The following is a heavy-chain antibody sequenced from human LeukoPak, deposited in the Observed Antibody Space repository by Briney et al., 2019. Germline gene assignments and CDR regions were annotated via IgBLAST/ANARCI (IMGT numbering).Heavy chain of an antibody. Sequence: PGGSLRLSCAASGFTFSSYAMHWVRQAPGKGLEWVAVISYDGSNKYYADSVKGRFTISRDNSKNTLYLQMNSLRAEDTAVYYCARDGSRIMITPIYYYGMDVWGQGTTVTVSS. CDR3: ARDGSRIMITPIYYYGMDV. CDR2: ISYDGSNK. V-gene: IGHV3-30-3*01. CDR1: GFTFSSYA. J-gene: IGHJ6*02. D-gene: IGHD3-16*01.